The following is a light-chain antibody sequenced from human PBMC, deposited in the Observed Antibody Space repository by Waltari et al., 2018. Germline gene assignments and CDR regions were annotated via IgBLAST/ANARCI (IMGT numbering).Light chain of an antibody. V-gene: IGLV3-1*01. J-gene: IGLJ2*01. Sequence: SFELTQPPSVSVSPGQTAYITCSGNNLGNRYASWYQQKAGQSPVLLIYEDTKRPSGIPGRFSASNSGSTATLTISATQAMDEADYYCQAWDTSAVFFGGGTKLTVL. CDR1: NLGNRY. CDR2: EDT. CDR3: QAWDTSAVF.